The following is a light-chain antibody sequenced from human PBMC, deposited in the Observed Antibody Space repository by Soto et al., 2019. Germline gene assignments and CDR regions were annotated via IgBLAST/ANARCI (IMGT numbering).Light chain of an antibody. V-gene: IGKV3-20*01. J-gene: IGKJ1*01. CDR3: QQYDSSQWT. Sequence: EIVLTQSPGTLSLSPGERATLSCRASQSVSSSYLAWYQQKPGQAPKFLIYGVSSRATGIPDRFSGRGSGTDFTLTISRLEPEDFAVYYCQQYDSSQWTFGQGTKVEIK. CDR2: GVS. CDR1: QSVSSSY.